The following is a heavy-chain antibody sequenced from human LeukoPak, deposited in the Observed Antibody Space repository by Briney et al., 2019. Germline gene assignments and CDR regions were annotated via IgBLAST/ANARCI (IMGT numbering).Heavy chain of an antibody. Sequence: GGSLRLSCAASGFTFSSYAMSWVRQAPGKGLEWVSTISGRDDSTYYADSVKGRFTISRDNSKNTLYLQMNSLRAGDTAVYYCAKPHFDDWGQGTLVTVSS. CDR1: GFTFSSYA. V-gene: IGHV3-23*01. CDR3: AKPHFDD. CDR2: ISGRDDST. J-gene: IGHJ4*02.